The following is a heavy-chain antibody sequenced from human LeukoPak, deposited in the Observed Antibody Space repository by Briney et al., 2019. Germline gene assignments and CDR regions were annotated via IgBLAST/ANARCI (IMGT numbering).Heavy chain of an antibody. J-gene: IGHJ4*02. Sequence: GGSLRLSCAASGFTFSSYSMNWVRQAPGKGLEWVSSISSSSSYIYYADSVTGRLTISRDNAKNSLYLQMNSLRAEDTAVYYCARPQYPFIVGAVFDYWGQGTLVTVSS. CDR3: ARPQYPFIVGAVFDY. D-gene: IGHD1-26*01. CDR1: GFTFSSYS. V-gene: IGHV3-21*01. CDR2: ISSSSSYI.